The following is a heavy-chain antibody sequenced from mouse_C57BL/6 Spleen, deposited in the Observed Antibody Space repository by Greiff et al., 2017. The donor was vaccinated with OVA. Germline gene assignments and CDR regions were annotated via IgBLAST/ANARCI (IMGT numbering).Heavy chain of an antibody. V-gene: IGHV1-64*01. CDR2: IHPNSGST. D-gene: IGHD4-1*01. CDR3: ARSYWDGDDY. CDR1: GYTFTSYW. Sequence: QVQLKQPGAELVKPGASVKLSCKASGYTFTSYWMHWVKQRPGQGLEWIGMIHPNSGSTNYNEKFKSKATLTVDKSSSTAYMQLSSLTSEDSAVYYCARSYWDGDDYWGQGTTLTVSS. J-gene: IGHJ2*01.